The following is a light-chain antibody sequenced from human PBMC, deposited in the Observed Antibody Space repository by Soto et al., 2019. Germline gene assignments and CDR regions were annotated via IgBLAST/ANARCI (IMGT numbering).Light chain of an antibody. J-gene: IGKJ1*01. V-gene: IGKV1-27*01. Sequence: DIQMTQSPSSLSASLGDRDTITCRASQGISNYLAWYQQQPGKVPKLLIYAASTLQSGVPSRFSGSGSGTDFTLTISSLQPEDVATYYCQKYNSAPRTFGQGTKGDIK. CDR2: AAS. CDR3: QKYNSAPRT. CDR1: QGISNY.